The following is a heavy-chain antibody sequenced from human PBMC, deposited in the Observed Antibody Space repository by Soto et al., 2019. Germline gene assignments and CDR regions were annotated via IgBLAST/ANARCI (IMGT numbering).Heavy chain of an antibody. D-gene: IGHD1-26*01. CDR1: GGSISSYY. CDR2: IYYSGST. V-gene: IGHV4-59*01. J-gene: IGHJ4*02. Sequence: KPSETLSLTCTVSGGSISSYYWSWIRQPPGKGLEWIGYIYYSGSTNYNPSLKSRVTISVDTSKNQFSLKLSSVTAADTAVYYCASSVVGATGIDYWGQGTLVTVSS. CDR3: ASSVVGATGIDY.